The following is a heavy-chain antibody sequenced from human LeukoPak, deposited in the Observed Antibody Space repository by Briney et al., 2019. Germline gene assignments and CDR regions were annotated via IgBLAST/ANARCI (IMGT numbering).Heavy chain of an antibody. Sequence: WIGEGSESGGTKFNPSLKSRVTISADTSKNQFSLKVKSVTAADTAVYYCAKNGQSGFSFDPWGQGTLVTVSS. V-gene: IGHV4-34*01. J-gene: IGHJ5*02. D-gene: IGHD3-3*01. CDR3: AKNGQSGFSFDP. CDR2: GSESGGT.